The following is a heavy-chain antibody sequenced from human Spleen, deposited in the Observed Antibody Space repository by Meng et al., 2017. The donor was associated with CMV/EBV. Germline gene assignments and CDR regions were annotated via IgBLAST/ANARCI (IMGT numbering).Heavy chain of an antibody. CDR3: VVSPSYGSGSDY. CDR2: INHSGST. Sequence: QWQLQQWGAGLLKPSETLSLTCAVYGGSFSGYYWSWIRQPPGKGLEWIGEINHSGSTNYNPSLKSRVTISVDTSKNQFSLKLSSVTAADTAVYYCVVSPSYGSGSDYWGQGTLVTVSS. CDR1: GGSFSGYY. D-gene: IGHD3-10*01. V-gene: IGHV4-34*01. J-gene: IGHJ4*02.